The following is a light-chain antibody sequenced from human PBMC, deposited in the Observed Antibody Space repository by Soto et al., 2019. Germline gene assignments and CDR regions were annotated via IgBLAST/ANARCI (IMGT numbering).Light chain of an antibody. CDR3: QQYSSSRT. V-gene: IGKV3-20*01. J-gene: IGKJ1*01. CDR1: QSVSSSY. CDR2: GAS. Sequence: EIVLTEAPGTPSLSPGEKATPSCRASQSVSSSYLAWYQQKPGQAPRLLIYGASSRATGIPDRFSGSGSGTDFTLTISRLEPEDFAMYYCQQYSSSRTFGQGTKVDIK.